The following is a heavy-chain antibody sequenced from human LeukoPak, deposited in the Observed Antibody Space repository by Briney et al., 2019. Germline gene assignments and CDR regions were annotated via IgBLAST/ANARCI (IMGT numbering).Heavy chain of an antibody. D-gene: IGHD3-3*01. CDR2: IYYSGST. J-gene: IGHJ4*02. CDR1: GGSISSYY. Sequence: SETLSLTCTVSGGSISSYYWSWIRQPPGKGLEWIGYIYYSGSTNYNPSLKSRVTISVDTSKNQFSLKLSSVTAADTAVYYCARDFGFWSGYSSFDYWGQGTLVTVSS. V-gene: IGHV4-59*12. CDR3: ARDFGFWSGYSSFDY.